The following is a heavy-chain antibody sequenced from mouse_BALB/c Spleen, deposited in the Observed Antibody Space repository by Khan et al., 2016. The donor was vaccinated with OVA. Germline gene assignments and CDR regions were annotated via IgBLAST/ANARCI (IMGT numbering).Heavy chain of an antibody. V-gene: IGHV1-81*01. Sequence: QVQLQQSGPELVKPGASVKMSCKASGYKFTDYVISWVKQRTGQGLEWIGDIYPGSGTTYYNERFEGKATLTADKTSNTAYMQFRSLTSEDSAVYFSARSYDNDGAWFVYWGQGTLVTVSA. D-gene: IGHD2-4*01. J-gene: IGHJ3*01. CDR3: ARSYDNDGAWFVY. CDR1: GYKFTDYV. CDR2: IYPGSGTT.